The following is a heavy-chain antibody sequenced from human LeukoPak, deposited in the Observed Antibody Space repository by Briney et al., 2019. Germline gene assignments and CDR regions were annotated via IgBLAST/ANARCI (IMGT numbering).Heavy chain of an antibody. CDR2: ISSSGSTI. D-gene: IGHD3-3*01. J-gene: IGHJ4*02. Sequence: GGSLRLSCAASGFTFSDYYMSWIRQAPGKGLEWVSYISSSGSTIYYADSVKGRFTISRDNAKNSLYLQMNSLRAEDTAVYYCAVKYYDFWSGYYTHWGQGTLVTVSS. V-gene: IGHV3-11*01. CDR1: GFTFSDYY. CDR3: AVKYYDFWSGYYTH.